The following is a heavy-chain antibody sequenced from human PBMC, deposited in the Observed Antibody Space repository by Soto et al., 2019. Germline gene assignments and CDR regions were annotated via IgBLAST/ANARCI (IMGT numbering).Heavy chain of an antibody. V-gene: IGHV4-30-4*01. Sequence: SETLSLTCTVSGGSISSGAYYWSWLRQPPGKGLEWIGYIYYSGRTYSNPALKSRVTITVDTSKNQFPLKLSSVTAADTAVYYCAGGDIVGVPAAMPDAFDIWGQGTMVTVSS. CDR1: GGSISSGAYY. CDR3: AGGDIVGVPAAMPDAFDI. CDR2: IYYSGRT. J-gene: IGHJ3*02. D-gene: IGHD2-2*01.